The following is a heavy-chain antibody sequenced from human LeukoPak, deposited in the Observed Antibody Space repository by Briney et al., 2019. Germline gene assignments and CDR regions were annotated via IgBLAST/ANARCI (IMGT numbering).Heavy chain of an antibody. CDR3: MRDYMGWFDP. D-gene: IGHD3-10*01. CDR1: GFTFSSYA. Sequence: GGSLRLSCSASGFTFSSYAMHWVRQAPGKGLEWVSIISLDGSTEFYADSVKGRFTISRDTASNTMHLEMNNLRIEDTAVYYCMRDYMGWFDPWGQGSLVTVSS. V-gene: IGHV3-30-3*01. J-gene: IGHJ5*02. CDR2: ISLDGSTE.